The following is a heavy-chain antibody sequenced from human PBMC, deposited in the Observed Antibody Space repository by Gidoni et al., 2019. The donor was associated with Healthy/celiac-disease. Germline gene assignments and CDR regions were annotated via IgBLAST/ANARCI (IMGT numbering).Heavy chain of an antibody. CDR2: IYYSGST. CDR3: ARSYYDFWSGDNPAIWFDP. V-gene: IGHV4-59*01. D-gene: IGHD3-3*01. J-gene: IGHJ5*02. CDR1: GGSISSYY. Sequence: QVQLQESGPGLVKPSETLSLTCTVAGGSISSYYWSWIRQPPGKGLEWIGYIYYSGSTNYNPSLKSRVTISVDTSKNQFSLKLSSVTAADTAVYYCARSYYDFWSGDNPAIWFDPWGQGTLVTVSS.